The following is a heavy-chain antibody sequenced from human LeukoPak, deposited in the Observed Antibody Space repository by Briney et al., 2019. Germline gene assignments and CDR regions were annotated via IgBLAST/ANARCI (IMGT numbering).Heavy chain of an antibody. V-gene: IGHV4-4*07. Sequence: SETLSLTCIVSGGSISTYYWSWIRQPAGKGLEWIARMYSIGSTNYNPSLKSRVTMSVDTSKNQFSLNLSSVTAADTAIYYCARDRTYGGNSGFDYWGQGTLVTVSS. J-gene: IGHJ4*02. CDR3: ARDRTYGGNSGFDY. CDR1: GGSISTYY. CDR2: MYSIGST. D-gene: IGHD4-23*01.